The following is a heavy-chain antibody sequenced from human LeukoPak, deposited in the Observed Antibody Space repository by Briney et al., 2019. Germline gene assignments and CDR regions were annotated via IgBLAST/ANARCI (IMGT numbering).Heavy chain of an antibody. CDR2: INHSGST. CDR3: ARGRESAYCGGDCWPFDY. Sequence: SETLSLTCAVYGGSFGGYYWSWIRQPPGKGLEWIGEINHSGSTNYNPSLKSRVTISVDTSKNQFSLKLSSVTAADTAVYYCARGRESAYCGGDCWPFDYWGQGTLVTVSS. J-gene: IGHJ4*02. D-gene: IGHD2-21*02. V-gene: IGHV4-34*01. CDR1: GGSFGGYY.